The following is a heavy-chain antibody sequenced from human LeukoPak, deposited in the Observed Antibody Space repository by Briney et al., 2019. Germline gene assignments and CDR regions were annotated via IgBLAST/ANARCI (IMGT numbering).Heavy chain of an antibody. D-gene: IGHD3-10*01. CDR2: INHSGST. J-gene: IGHJ4*02. V-gene: IGHV4-34*01. Sequence: SETLSLTCAVYGGSFSGCYWCWIRQPPGKGLEWIAEINHSGSTNYNPSLKSRVTLSVDTSKNQFSLMLSSVTAADTAVYYCARVRGPLDYWGQGTLVTVSS. CDR3: ARVRGPLDY. CDR1: GGSFSGCY.